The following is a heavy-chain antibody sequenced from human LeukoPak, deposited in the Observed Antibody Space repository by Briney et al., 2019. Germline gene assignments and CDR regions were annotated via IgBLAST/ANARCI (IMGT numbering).Heavy chain of an antibody. J-gene: IGHJ6*03. Sequence: PSETLSLTCTVSGGSISSYYWSWIRQPAGTALEWIGRIYTSGTITYNPSLKSRVTMSVDTSKNQFSLKLSSVTAADTAVYYCARGIVVVAQLGYYYYYMDDWGKGTTVTISS. CDR2: IYTSGTI. D-gene: IGHD2-15*01. V-gene: IGHV4-4*07. CDR3: ARGIVVVAQLGYYYYYMDD. CDR1: GGSISSYY.